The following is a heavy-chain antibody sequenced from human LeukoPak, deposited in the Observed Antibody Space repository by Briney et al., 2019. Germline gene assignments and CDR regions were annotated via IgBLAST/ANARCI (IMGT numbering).Heavy chain of an antibody. Sequence: ASVKVSCKVSGYTLTELSMHWVRQAPGKGLEWMGGFDPEDGETIYAQKFQGRVTMTEDTSTDTAYRELSSLRSEDTAVYYCATIGRGYSLHPHFDYWGQGTLVTVSS. CDR3: ATIGRGYSLHPHFDY. D-gene: IGHD6-13*01. J-gene: IGHJ4*02. CDR2: FDPEDGET. CDR1: GYTLTELS. V-gene: IGHV1-24*01.